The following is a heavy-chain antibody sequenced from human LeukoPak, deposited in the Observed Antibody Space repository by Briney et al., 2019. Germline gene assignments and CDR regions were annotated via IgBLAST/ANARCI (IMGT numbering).Heavy chain of an antibody. J-gene: IGHJ4*02. CDR2: IKEDGNEK. CDR3: ARDRSRFYY. V-gene: IGHV3-7*01. Sequence: GGSLRLSCAASGLTFSNYWMSWVRQAPGKGLEWVANIKEDGNEKYYVDSVKGRFTISRDNAKKLLYLQMNSLRAEDTAVYCCARDRSRFYYWGQGTLVTVSS. D-gene: IGHD2-2*01. CDR1: GLTFSNYW.